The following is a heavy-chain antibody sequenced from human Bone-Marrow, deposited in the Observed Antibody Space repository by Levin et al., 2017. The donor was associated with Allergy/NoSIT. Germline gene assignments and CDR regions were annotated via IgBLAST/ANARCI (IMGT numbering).Heavy chain of an antibody. J-gene: IGHJ4*02. V-gene: IGHV4-34*01. CDR3: AREGPVFDS. Sequence: SQTLSLTCAVYGGSFTDSHWSWLRQPPGQGLEWIGEISHSGDADYIPSLRGRLTISIDTSKNQFSLKLRYLTAADTGVYYCAREGPVFDSWGQGTLVTVSS. CDR1: GGSFTDSH. D-gene: IGHD1-14*01. CDR2: ISHSGDA.